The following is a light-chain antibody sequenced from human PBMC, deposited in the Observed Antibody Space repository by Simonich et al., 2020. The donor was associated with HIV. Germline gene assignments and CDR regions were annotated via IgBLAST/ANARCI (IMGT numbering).Light chain of an antibody. V-gene: IGKV2-28*01. Sequence: DIVMTQSPLSLPVTPGEPASISCRSSQSLRHSNGYNYLDWYLQKPGQSPQLLIYLGSNRASGVPDRFSGSGSGTDFTLKISRVEAEDVGVYYCIQARQTPFTFGPGTKVDIK. CDR3: IQARQTPFT. J-gene: IGKJ3*01. CDR1: QSLRHSNGYNY. CDR2: LGS.